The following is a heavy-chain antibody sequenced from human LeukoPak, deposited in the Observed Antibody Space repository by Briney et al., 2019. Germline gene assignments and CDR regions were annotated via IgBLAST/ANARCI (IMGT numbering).Heavy chain of an antibody. CDR1: GYSFTSYW. Sequence: GESLKISCKGSGYSFTSYWIGWVRQMPRKGLEWMGIIYPGDSDTTYSPSFQGQVTISADKSISTAYLQWSSLKASDTAMYYCARLDLRGVALADYWGQGTLVTVSS. J-gene: IGHJ4*02. CDR2: IYPGDSDT. V-gene: IGHV5-51*01. D-gene: IGHD2-8*02. CDR3: ARLDLRGVALADY.